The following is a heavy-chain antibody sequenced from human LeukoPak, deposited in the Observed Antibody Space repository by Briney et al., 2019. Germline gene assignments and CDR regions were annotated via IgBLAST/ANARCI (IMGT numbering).Heavy chain of an antibody. V-gene: IGHV4-31*03. D-gene: IGHD2-2*01. CDR2: IYFSGST. J-gene: IGHJ6*03. CDR3: ARVSSTNLYYYYMDV. Sequence: SETLSLTCTVSGVSISSIDYYWSWIRQHPGQGLEWIGYIYFSGSTYYNPSLKSRVTISVDTSKNQFSLKLSSVTAADTAVYYCARVSSTNLYYYYMDVWGKGTTVTVSS. CDR1: GVSISSIDYY.